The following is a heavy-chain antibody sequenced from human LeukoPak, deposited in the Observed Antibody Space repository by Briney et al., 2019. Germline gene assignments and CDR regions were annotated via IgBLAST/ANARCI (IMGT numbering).Heavy chain of an antibody. V-gene: IGHV3-7*01. Sequence: GGSLRLSCAASGFTFSSYWMSWVRQAPGKGLEWVANIKQDGSEKYYVDSVKGRFTIPRDNAKNSLYLQINSLRAEDPAVYYCATNTDIVAANWGSVVTPEFWGQGTLVTVSS. D-gene: IGHD5-12*01. CDR1: GFTFSSYW. CDR3: ATNTDIVAANWGSVVTPEF. J-gene: IGHJ4*02. CDR2: IKQDGSEK.